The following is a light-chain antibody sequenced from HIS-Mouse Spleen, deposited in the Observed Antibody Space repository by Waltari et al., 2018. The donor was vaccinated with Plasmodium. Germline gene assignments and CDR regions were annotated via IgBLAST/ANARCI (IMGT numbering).Light chain of an antibody. J-gene: IGLJ3*02. CDR2: EDS. V-gene: IGLV3-10*01. CDR1: ALPTKY. CDR3: YSTDSSGNHRV. Sequence: SYELTQPPSVSVSPGQTARITCSGDALPTKYPYWYQQKSGQAPVLVIYEDSKRPSGNPERFSGSSSGTMATLTISGAQVEDEADYYCYSTDSSGNHRVFGGGTKLTVL.